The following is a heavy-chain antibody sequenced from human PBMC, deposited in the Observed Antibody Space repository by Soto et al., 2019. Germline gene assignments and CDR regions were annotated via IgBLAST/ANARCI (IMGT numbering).Heavy chain of an antibody. CDR2: VKDGGST. Sequence: QVQLQQWGAGLLKPSETLSLPCTVNGGSLTGYYWSWIRQPPGKGLEWIGEVKDGGSTNYSPSLRGRVSISADTSKNHFSLRLNSVTAADTAVYFCARGQEGIVATHWDQGALVTVSS. J-gene: IGHJ4*02. CDR3: ARGQEGIVATH. CDR1: GGSLTGYY. V-gene: IGHV4-34*01. D-gene: IGHD5-12*01.